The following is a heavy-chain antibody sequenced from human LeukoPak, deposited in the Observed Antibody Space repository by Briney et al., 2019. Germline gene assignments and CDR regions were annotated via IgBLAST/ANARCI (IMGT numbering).Heavy chain of an antibody. CDR2: IYSGGST. CDR1: GFTVSSNY. J-gene: IGHJ3*02. V-gene: IGHV3-53*01. Sequence: GGSLRLSCAASGFTVSSNYMSWVRQAPGKGLEWVSVIYSGGSTYYADSVKGRFTISRDNSKNTLYLQMNSLRAEDTAVYYCAREGETKYYYDSSGSPDAFDIWGQGTMVTVSS. CDR3: AREGETKYYYDSSGSPDAFDI. D-gene: IGHD3-22*01.